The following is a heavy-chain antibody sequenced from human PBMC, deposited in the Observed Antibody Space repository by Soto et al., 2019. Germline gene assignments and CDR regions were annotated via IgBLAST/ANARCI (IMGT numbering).Heavy chain of an antibody. V-gene: IGHV3-11*05. Sequence: GGSLRLSCAASGFTFGDYYMTWVRQAPGKGLEWISYISSTSAYTNYADTVKGRFTISRDNAKNSLYLQMNSLRAEDTAVYYCARVPLGIAAAGPFDYWGQGTLVTVSS. CDR3: ARVPLGIAAAGPFDY. CDR1: GFTFGDYY. J-gene: IGHJ4*02. CDR2: ISSTSAYT. D-gene: IGHD6-13*01.